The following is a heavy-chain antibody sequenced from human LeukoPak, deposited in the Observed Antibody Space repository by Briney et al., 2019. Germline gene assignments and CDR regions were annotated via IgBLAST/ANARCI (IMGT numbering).Heavy chain of an antibody. V-gene: IGHV3-74*01. J-gene: IGHJ4*02. D-gene: IGHD3-22*01. CDR3: AREDYYDSSGYPY. CDR2: INSDGSST. Sequence: PGGSLGLSCAASGFTFSSYWMHWVRQAPGKGLVWVSRINSDGSSTSYADSVKGRFTISRDNAKNTLYLQMNSLRAEDTAVYYCAREDYYDSSGYPYWGQGTLVTVSS. CDR1: GFTFSSYW.